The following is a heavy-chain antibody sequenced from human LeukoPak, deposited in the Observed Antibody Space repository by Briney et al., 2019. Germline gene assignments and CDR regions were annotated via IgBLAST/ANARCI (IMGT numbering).Heavy chain of an antibody. CDR1: GFTFSDYY. D-gene: IGHD2/OR15-2a*01. CDR3: ASRVLFVYGMDV. J-gene: IGHJ6*02. Sequence: PGGSRRLSCAASGFTFSDYYMSWIRHAPGKGLEWVSYISSSGSTIYYADSVKGRFTISRDNAKNTLYLQMNSLRAEDTAVYYCASRVLFVYGMDVWGQGTTVTVSS. CDR2: ISSSGSTI. V-gene: IGHV3-11*04.